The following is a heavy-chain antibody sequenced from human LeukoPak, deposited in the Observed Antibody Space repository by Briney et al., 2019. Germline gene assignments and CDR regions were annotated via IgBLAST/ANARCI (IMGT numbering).Heavy chain of an antibody. CDR2: IYYSGST. D-gene: IGHD6-13*01. J-gene: IGHJ5*02. Sequence: SGTLSLTCAVSGGSISSSNWWSWVRQPPGKGLEWIGSIYYSGSTYYNPSLKSRVTISVDTSKNQFSLKLSSVTAADTAVYYCASLRRRGIAAAGTSFFGFDPWGQGTLVTVSS. CDR1: GGSISSSNW. V-gene: IGHV4-4*02. CDR3: ASLRRRGIAAAGTSFFGFDP.